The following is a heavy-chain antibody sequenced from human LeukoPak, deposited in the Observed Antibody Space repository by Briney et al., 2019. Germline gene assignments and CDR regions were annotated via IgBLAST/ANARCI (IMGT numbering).Heavy chain of an antibody. V-gene: IGHV3-7*01. CDR3: AASFDF. J-gene: IGHJ4*02. CDR1: GLTFSNYW. Sequence: GGSLRLSCVVSGLTFSNYWMTWVRQAPGKGLEWVANMKEDGSEIYYADSVKSRFTISRDNTKSSLYLQMDGLRAEDTAVYYCAASFDFWGQGTLVSVSS. CDR2: MKEDGSEI.